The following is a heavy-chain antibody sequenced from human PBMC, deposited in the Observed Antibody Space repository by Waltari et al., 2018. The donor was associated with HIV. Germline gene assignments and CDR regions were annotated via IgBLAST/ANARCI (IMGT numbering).Heavy chain of an antibody. D-gene: IGHD3-22*01. J-gene: IGHJ4*02. CDR2: IYSGGGT. Sequence: EVQLVESGGGLVQPGGSLRLSCAASGFTVSSNYMSWVRQAPGKGLEWVSVIYSGGGTYYADSVKGRFTISRDNSKNTLYLQMNSLRAEDTAVYYCARGDDSSGYYADYWGQGTLVTVSS. CDR1: GFTVSSNY. CDR3: ARGDDSSGYYADY. V-gene: IGHV3-66*01.